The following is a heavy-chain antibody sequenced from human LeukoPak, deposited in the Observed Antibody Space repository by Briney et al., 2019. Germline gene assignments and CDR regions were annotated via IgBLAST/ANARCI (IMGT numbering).Heavy chain of an antibody. J-gene: IGHJ6*03. Sequence: ASVKVSCKASGYTFTSYAMNWVRQAPGQGLEWMGWINTNTGNPTYAQGFTGRFVFSLDTSVSTAYLQISSLKAEDTAVYYCARNRLYSSGWYTPAYYYYMDVWGKGTTVTVSS. CDR3: ARNRLYSSGWYTPAYYYYMDV. D-gene: IGHD6-19*01. CDR1: GYTFTSYA. CDR2: INTNTGNP. V-gene: IGHV7-4-1*02.